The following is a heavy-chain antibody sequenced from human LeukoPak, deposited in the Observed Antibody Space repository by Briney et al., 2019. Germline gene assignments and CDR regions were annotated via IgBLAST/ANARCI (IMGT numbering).Heavy chain of an antibody. Sequence: PSETLSLTCAVYGGSFSGYYWSWIRQPPGKGLEWIGEIYHGGSTNYNPSLKSRVTTSVDKSKNQFSLSLSSVTAADTAVYYCASGSGSFRRFDSWGQGILVTVSS. CDR3: ASGSGSFRRFDS. D-gene: IGHD1-26*01. V-gene: IGHV4-34*01. CDR2: IYHGGST. CDR1: GGSFSGYY. J-gene: IGHJ4*02.